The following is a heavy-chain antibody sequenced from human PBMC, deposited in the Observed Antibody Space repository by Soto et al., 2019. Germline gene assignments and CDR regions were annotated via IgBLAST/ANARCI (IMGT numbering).Heavy chain of an antibody. CDR1: GFTFHIYS. Sequence: EVQLLESGGDLIQPGGSLRLYCAASGFTFHIYSRTWGRQAPGKGLEWVSAISRYGDITYYADSVEGRFSISRDNSKNTLYLQMNSLRAEDTAVYYCAKDRYLDHDSRGYLFDNWGQGTLVTVSS. CDR2: ISRYGDIT. J-gene: IGHJ4*02. CDR3: AKDRYLDHDSRGYLFDN. V-gene: IGHV3-23*01. D-gene: IGHD3-22*01.